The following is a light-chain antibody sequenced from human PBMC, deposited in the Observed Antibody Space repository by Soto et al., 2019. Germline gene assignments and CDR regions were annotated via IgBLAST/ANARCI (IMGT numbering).Light chain of an antibody. J-gene: IGLJ1*01. CDR1: SKDVGGYNY. CDR3: SSYAGSNNFV. CDR2: EVS. Sequence: QSVLTQPPSASGSPGQSVTISCTGNSKDVGGYNYVSWYQQHPGKAPKLVIYEVSKRPSGVPDRFSGSKSGNTASLTVSGLQAEDEADYYCSSYAGSNNFVFGTGTKVTVL. V-gene: IGLV2-8*01.